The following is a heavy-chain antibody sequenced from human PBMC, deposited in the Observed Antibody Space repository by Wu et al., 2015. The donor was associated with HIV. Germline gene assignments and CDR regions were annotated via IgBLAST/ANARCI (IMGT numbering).Heavy chain of an antibody. Sequence: QVQLVQSGAEVKKDGASVKVACKASGYTFSNYGISWVRQAPGQGLEWMGWISAYNGNTDYAQKLQGRVTMTTDTSTSTAYMELRSLRSDDTAVYFCARDLGDDFAVRGFYWYMDVWAEGPRSPSP. CDR2: ISAYNGNT. V-gene: IGHV1-18*01. D-gene: IGHD2-21*02. CDR3: ARDLGDDFAVRGFYWYMDV. J-gene: IGHJ6*03. CDR1: GYTFSNYG.